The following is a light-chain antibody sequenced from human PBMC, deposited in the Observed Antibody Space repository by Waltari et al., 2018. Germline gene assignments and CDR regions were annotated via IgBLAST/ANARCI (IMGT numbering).Light chain of an antibody. CDR1: QNVNNN. Sequence: EKVMTQSPATLSVSPGERATLSCRASQNVNNNLAWYQRKPGQAPRLLIYEASTRATGIPARFSGGGSGTEFTLSISSLQSEDFAVYYCQQYDNWPLTFGLGTKLEIK. V-gene: IGKV3-15*01. CDR3: QQYDNWPLT. CDR2: EAS. J-gene: IGKJ2*01.